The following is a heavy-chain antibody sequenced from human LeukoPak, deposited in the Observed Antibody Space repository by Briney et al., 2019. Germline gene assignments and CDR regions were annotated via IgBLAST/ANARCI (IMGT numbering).Heavy chain of an antibody. J-gene: IGHJ4*02. D-gene: IGHD6-13*01. CDR1: GFTFSSYA. Sequence: PGGSLRLSCAASGFTFSSYAMSWVRQAPGKGLEWVSAISGRGGSTYYADSVKGRFTIPRDNSKNTLYLQMNSLRAEDSAVYYCATPPYSSSWPFDYWGQGTLVTVSS. V-gene: IGHV3-23*01. CDR2: ISGRGGST. CDR3: ATPPYSSSWPFDY.